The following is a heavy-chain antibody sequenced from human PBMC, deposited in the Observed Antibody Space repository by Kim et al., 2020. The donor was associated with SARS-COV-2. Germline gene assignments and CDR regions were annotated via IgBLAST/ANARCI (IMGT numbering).Heavy chain of an antibody. CDR2: ISHSRSYI. CDR1: GFTFSDYN. J-gene: IGHJ2*01. CDR3: ARGPSDFLSGHDHYWYFDL. D-gene: IGHD5-12*01. Sequence: GGSLRLSCEVSGFTFSDYNMNWVRQAPGKGLEWVASISHSRSYIYYADSVKGRFTISRDNAKTSLHLQMNSLRVEDTAVYYCARGPSDFLSGHDHYWYFDLWGRGTLVTVSS. V-gene: IGHV3-21*01.